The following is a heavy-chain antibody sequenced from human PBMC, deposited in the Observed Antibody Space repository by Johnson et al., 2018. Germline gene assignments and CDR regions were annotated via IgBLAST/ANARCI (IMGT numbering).Heavy chain of an antibody. J-gene: IGHJ6*02. D-gene: IGHD6-13*01. CDR1: GGTFSRYA. CDR3: ARGMYSSSWYYYYAMDV. CDR2: IIPIFGTA. V-gene: IGHV1-69*01. Sequence: VQLQESGAEVKKPGSSVKVSCKASGGTFSRYAISWVRQAPGQGLEWMGGIIPIFGTANYAQKFQDRVTITADESTSTAYMELSSLRSEDTAVFYCARGMYSSSWYYYYAMDVWGQGTTVTVSS.